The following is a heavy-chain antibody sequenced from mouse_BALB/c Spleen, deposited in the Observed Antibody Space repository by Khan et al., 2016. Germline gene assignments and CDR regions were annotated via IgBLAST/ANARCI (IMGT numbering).Heavy chain of an antibody. J-gene: IGHJ2*01. D-gene: IGHD2-1*01. CDR1: GYTFSDYE. CDR2: VDPETGGT. Sequence: QVQLQQSGAELVRPGASVTLSCKASGYTFSDYEMHWVKQTPVHGLEWIGAVDPETGGTAYNQKFKGQATLTAGRSSSTAYMELRSLTSEDSAVYYCTRKGIFYGNYDVDYWGQGTTLTVSS. V-gene: IGHV1-15*01. CDR3: TRKGIFYGNYDVDY.